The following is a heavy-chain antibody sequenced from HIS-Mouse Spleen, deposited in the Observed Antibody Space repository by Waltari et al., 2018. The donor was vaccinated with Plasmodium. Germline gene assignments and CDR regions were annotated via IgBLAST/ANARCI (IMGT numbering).Heavy chain of an antibody. Sequence: QLQLQESGPGLVKPSETLSLTCTVSGGSISSSSYSWGWTRQPPGQGLEWIGSIYYSGSTYYTPSLKSRVTISVDTSKNQFSLKLSSVTAADTAVYYCARHRQLAYYFDYWGQGTLVTVSS. J-gene: IGHJ4*02. CDR2: IYYSGST. D-gene: IGHD6-6*01. V-gene: IGHV4-39*01. CDR3: ARHRQLAYYFDY. CDR1: GGSISSSSYS.